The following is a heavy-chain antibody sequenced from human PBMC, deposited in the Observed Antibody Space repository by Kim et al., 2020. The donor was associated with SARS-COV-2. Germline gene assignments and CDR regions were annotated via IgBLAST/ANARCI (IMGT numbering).Heavy chain of an antibody. Sequence: GGSLRLSCAASGFTFSGFAMHWVRQASGKGLEWVGRIRSKANSYATASAASVIGRFTITSDDSKSTAYLQLKGQKTADTAGDYCHSVPDRTLAFWAAFA. V-gene: IGHV3-73*01. CDR3: HSVPDRTLAFWAAFA. CDR1: GFTFSGFA. CDR2: IRSKANSYAT. J-gene: IGHJ3*02. D-gene: IGHD3-3*02.